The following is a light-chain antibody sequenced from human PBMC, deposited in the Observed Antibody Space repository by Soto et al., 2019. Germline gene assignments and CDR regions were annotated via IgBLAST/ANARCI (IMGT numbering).Light chain of an antibody. CDR3: QQYGSSPRT. Sequence: EIVMTQSPATLSVSPGERATLSCRASQSVRSTYLAWYQQKPGQAPRLLIYGASSRATGIPDRFSGSGSGTDFTLTISKLEPEDFAVYYCQQYGSSPRTFGQGTKVDIK. CDR1: QSVRSTY. CDR2: GAS. J-gene: IGKJ1*01. V-gene: IGKV3-20*01.